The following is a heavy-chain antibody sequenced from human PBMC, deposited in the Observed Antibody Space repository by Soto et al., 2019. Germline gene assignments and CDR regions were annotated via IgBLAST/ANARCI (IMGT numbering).Heavy chain of an antibody. CDR1: GFTFSSYA. J-gene: IGHJ5*02. D-gene: IGHD6-19*01. V-gene: IGHV3-30-3*01. Sequence: GGSLRLSCAASGFTFSSYAMHWVRQAPGKGLEWVAVISYDGSNKYYADSVKGRFTISRDNSKNTLYLQMNSLRAEDTAVYYCARDIRRSGWANWFDPWGQGTLVTVSS. CDR2: ISYDGSNK. CDR3: ARDIRRSGWANWFDP.